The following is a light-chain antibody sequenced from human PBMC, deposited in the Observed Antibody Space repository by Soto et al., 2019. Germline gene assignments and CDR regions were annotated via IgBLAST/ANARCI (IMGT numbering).Light chain of an antibody. J-gene: IGKJ2*01. V-gene: IGKV3-15*01. CDR2: DTS. CDR3: QQYNSPYT. CDR1: QSVSIK. Sequence: EIVMTQSPATLSLSPLERSTLSCRASQSVSIKLAWYQQKLGQAPRLLIYDTSTRATGIPARFSGSGSGTHFTLTISRLEPDDFATYYCQQYNSPYTFGQGTKVDIK.